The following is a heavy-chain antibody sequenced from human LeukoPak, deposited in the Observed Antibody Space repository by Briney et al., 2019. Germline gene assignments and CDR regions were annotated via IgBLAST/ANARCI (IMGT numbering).Heavy chain of an antibody. CDR1: GYTFTGYY. D-gene: IGHD3-22*01. V-gene: IGHV1-2*02. CDR3: ARVGEYYYDSSGYYYFDY. J-gene: IGHJ4*02. CDR2: INPNSGGA. Sequence: GASVKVSCKASGYTFTGYYMHWVRQAPGQGLEWMGWINPNSGGANYAQKFQGRVTMTRDMSTSTVYMELSSLRSEDTAVYYCARVGEYYYDSSGYYYFDYWGQGTLVTVSS.